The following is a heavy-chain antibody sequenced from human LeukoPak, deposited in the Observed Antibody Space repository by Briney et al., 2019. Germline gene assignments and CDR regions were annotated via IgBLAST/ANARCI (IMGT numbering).Heavy chain of an antibody. J-gene: IGHJ5*02. V-gene: IGHV1-46*01. CDR3: AKLAASETGEAS. Sequence: GASVKVSCKASGYTFTSNHIHCVRQAPGQGLEWMGVINPSGDSTSYAQKFQGRVTMTRDTSTSTVYMELSSLRSEDTAIYYCAKLAASETGEASWGQGTLVTVSS. CDR1: GYTFTSNH. CDR2: INPSGDST. D-gene: IGHD6-13*01.